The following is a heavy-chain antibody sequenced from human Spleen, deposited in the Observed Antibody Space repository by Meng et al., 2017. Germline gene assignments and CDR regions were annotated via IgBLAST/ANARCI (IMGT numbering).Heavy chain of an antibody. Sequence: GESLKISCVGSGFTFSSQWMSWVRQAPGKGLEWVASIKNDGGDKYYVDSVKGRFTISRDNAKNSLYLQMNILRVEDTAVYYCARHILWFGENAFDIWGQGTMVTVSS. CDR3: ARHILWFGENAFDI. CDR1: GFTFSSQW. CDR2: IKNDGGDK. V-gene: IGHV3-7*01. D-gene: IGHD3-10*01. J-gene: IGHJ3*02.